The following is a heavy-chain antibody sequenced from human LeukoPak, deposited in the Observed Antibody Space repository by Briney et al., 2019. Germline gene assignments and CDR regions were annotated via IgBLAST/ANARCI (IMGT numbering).Heavy chain of an antibody. V-gene: IGHV3-48*01. CDR1: GFTFSDHI. J-gene: IGHJ4*02. CDR3: VRQFAS. Sequence: GGSLRLSCAASGFTFSDHIMNWVRQLPGKRLEWVAYVSGSGSTVYYADSVKGRFTISRDNGKSSLYLQMNSLRVEDTVLYYCVRQFASWGQGTLVTVSS. CDR2: VSGSGSTV.